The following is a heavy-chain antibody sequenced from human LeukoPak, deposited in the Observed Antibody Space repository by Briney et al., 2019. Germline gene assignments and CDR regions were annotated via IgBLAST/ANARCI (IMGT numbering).Heavy chain of an antibody. Sequence: ASVKVSCKASGYTFTGYYMHWVRQAPGQGLEWMGWINPNSGGTNYAQKFQGWVTMTRDTSISTAYMELSRLRSDDTAVYYCASPGYSSSWMDGEYFQHWGQGTLVTVSS. J-gene: IGHJ1*01. CDR3: ASPGYSSSWMDGEYFQH. V-gene: IGHV1-2*04. CDR2: INPNSGGT. D-gene: IGHD6-13*01. CDR1: GYTFTGYY.